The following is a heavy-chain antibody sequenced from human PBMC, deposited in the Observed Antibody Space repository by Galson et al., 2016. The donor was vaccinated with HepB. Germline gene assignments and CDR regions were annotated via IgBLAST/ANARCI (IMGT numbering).Heavy chain of an antibody. V-gene: IGHV3-74*01. CDR3: GASRDGYIDY. D-gene: IGHD5-24*01. Sequence: SLRLSCAASGFTGFTFSSYWMHWVRQAPGKGLVWVSRISLDGSVTIYGDSVKGRFSTSRDNAKNTLFLQMNSLRAEDTAVYYCGASRDGYIDYWGQGALVTIFS. J-gene: IGHJ4*01. CDR2: ISLDGSVT. CDR1: GFTGFTFSSYW.